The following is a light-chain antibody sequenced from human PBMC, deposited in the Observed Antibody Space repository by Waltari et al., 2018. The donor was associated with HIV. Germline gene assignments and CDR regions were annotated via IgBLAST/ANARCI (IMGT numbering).Light chain of an antibody. CDR3: QSHDTSLAGPCV. J-gene: IGLJ1*01. Sequence: QSVLTQPPSVSEAPGQRVTISCTGSSSNIGAGYDVHWYQPLPRTAPKLLIYGKRNRPAGVPGRLFGSKAVTSASLATTGRQAGDEADYYCQSHDTSLAGPCVFGTGTKVTVL. V-gene: IGLV1-40*01. CDR2: GKR. CDR1: SSNIGAGYD.